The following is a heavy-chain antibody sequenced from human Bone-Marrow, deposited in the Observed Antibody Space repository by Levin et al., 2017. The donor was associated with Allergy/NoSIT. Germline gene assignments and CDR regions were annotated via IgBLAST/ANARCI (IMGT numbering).Heavy chain of an antibody. J-gene: IGHJ5*02. D-gene: IGHD1-26*01. CDR3: ARVTLYIVGATRWFHP. Sequence: GGSLRLSCVGSGFSFSHYEMVWVRQAPGKGLEWISYASSSGHTVYYADSVKGRFTITRDNARNSLDLQMDSLRAEDTAVYYCARVTLYIVGATRWFHPWGQGTLVTVSS. CDR1: GFSFSHYE. CDR2: ASSSGHTV. V-gene: IGHV3-48*03.